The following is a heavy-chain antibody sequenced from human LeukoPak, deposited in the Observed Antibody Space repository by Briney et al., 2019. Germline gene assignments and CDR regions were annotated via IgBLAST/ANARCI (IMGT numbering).Heavy chain of an antibody. CDR1: GGSISSYY. CDR3: ARMRRYPAYWYFDL. CDR2: IYYSGFT. V-gene: IGHV4-59*12. Sequence: SETLSLTCTVSGGSISSYYWSWIRQPPGKGLEWIGYIYYSGFTNYNPSLKSRVTISVDTSKNQFSLKLSSVTAADTAVYYCARMRRYPAYWYFDLWGRGTLVTVSS. J-gene: IGHJ2*01. D-gene: IGHD1-1*01.